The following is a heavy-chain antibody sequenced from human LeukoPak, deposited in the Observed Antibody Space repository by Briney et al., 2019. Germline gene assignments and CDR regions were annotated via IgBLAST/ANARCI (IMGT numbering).Heavy chain of an antibody. J-gene: IGHJ4*02. V-gene: IGHV3-66*02. CDR1: GFTVSSNY. CDR2: IYSGGST. CDR3: ASPSGSYYFDY. Sequence: QPGGSLRLSCAASGFTVSSNYMSWVRQAPGKGLEWVSVIYSGGSTYYADSVKGRFTISRDNSKNTLYLQMNSLRAEETDVYYCASPSGSYYFDYWGQGTLVTVSS. D-gene: IGHD1-26*01.